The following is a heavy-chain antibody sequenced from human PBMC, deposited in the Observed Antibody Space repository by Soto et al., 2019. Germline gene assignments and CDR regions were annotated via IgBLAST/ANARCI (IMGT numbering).Heavy chain of an antibody. CDR1: GVSIASDDHY. Sequence: PSETLSLTCTVSGVSIASDDHYWSWIRQHPGKGLEWIGSIYYSGSTYYNPSLKSRVTISVDTSKNQFSLKLSSVTAADTAVYYCASNPDIPPYYFDYWGQGTLVTVSS. CDR3: ASNPDIPPYYFDY. CDR2: IYYSGST. D-gene: IGHD5-12*01. V-gene: IGHV4-39*07. J-gene: IGHJ4*02.